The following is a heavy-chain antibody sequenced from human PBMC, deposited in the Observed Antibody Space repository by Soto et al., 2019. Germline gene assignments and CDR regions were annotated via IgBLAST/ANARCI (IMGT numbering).Heavy chain of an antibody. V-gene: IGHV3-23*01. Sequence: PGGSLRLSCAASGFIFSNYAMSWVRQAPGKGLEWVSFISGSGSSTYYADSVQGRFTISRGNSKNTLYLQMNSLRAEDAAVYYCVREASSSGLHLDHWGRGTLVTVSS. CDR1: GFIFSNYA. CDR2: ISGSGSST. D-gene: IGHD6-6*01. CDR3: VREASSSGLHLDH. J-gene: IGHJ4*02.